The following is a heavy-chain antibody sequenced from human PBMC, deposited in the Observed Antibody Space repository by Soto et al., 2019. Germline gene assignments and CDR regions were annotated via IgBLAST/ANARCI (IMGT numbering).Heavy chain of an antibody. CDR3: ATNIAAAGYWFDP. V-gene: IGHV4-61*01. J-gene: IGHJ5*02. CDR1: GGSISTGHYY. Sequence: SETLSLTCTLSGGSISTGHYYWSWFPQTPGKGLNWIEYTCYSGSTNYNPSLKSRVTISVDASKNQFSLKLSSVTAADTAVYYCATNIAAAGYWFDPWGQGTLVTVSS. CDR2: TCYSGST. D-gene: IGHD6-13*01.